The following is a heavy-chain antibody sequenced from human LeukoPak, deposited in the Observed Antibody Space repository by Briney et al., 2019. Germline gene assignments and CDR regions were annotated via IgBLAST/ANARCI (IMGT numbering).Heavy chain of an antibody. Sequence: GGSLRLSCAASGFTFSSYAMSWVRQAPGKGLEWVSAISGSGGSTYYADSVKGRFTISRDNSKNTLYLQMNSLRAEDTAVYYCARTIEGTVLRFLEWSEDDAFDIWGQGTMVTVSS. CDR2: ISGSGGST. CDR3: ARTIEGTVLRFLEWSEDDAFDI. J-gene: IGHJ3*02. V-gene: IGHV3-23*01. D-gene: IGHD3-3*01. CDR1: GFTFSSYA.